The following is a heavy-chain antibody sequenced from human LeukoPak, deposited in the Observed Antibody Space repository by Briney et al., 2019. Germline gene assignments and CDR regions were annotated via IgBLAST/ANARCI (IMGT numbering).Heavy chain of an antibody. J-gene: IGHJ6*02. V-gene: IGHV1-46*01. CDR3: ARVITGDCGYYYGLDV. CDR2: INPSGGST. CDR1: GYTFTSYY. Sequence: ASVKVSCKASGYTFTSYYMHWVRQAPGQGLEWMGIINPSGGSTSYAQKFQGRVTMTRDTSTSTVYMELSSLRSEDTAVYSCARVITGDCGYYYGLDVWGQGTTVTVSS. D-gene: IGHD2-21*02.